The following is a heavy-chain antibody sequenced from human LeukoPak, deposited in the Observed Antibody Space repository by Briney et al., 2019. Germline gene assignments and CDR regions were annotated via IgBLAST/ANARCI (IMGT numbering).Heavy chain of an antibody. CDR3: AKDACGGSTSCHLFDY. D-gene: IGHD2-2*01. J-gene: IGHJ4*02. Sequence: GGSLRLSCAASGSTFSSYGMHWVRQAPGKGLEWVAVISYDGSNKYYADSVKGRFTVSGDNSKNTLYLQMNSLRAEDTAVYYCAKDACGGSTSCHLFDYWGQGTLVTVSS. V-gene: IGHV3-30*18. CDR2: ISYDGSNK. CDR1: GSTFSSYG.